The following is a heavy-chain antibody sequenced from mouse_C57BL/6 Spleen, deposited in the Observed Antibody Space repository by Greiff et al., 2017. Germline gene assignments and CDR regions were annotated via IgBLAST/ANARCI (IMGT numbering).Heavy chain of an antibody. Sequence: EVQVVESGGGLVKPGGSLKLSCAASGFTFSSYAMSWVRQTPEKRLEWVATISDGGSYTYYPDNVKGRFTISRDNAKNNLYLQMSHLKSEDTAMYYCARASRLTGRFDYWGQGTTLTVSS. CDR2: ISDGGSYT. V-gene: IGHV5-4*01. CDR1: GFTFSSYA. CDR3: ARASRLTGRFDY. J-gene: IGHJ2*01. D-gene: IGHD4-1*01.